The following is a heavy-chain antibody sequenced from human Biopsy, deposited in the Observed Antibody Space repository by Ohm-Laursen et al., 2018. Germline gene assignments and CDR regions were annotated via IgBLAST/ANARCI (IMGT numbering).Heavy chain of an antibody. CDR2: ITGSGGST. V-gene: IGHV3-23*01. D-gene: IGHD3-16*01. Sequence: SLRLSCAASAFTFSTYAMTWVRQAPGEGLEWVSSITGSGGSTYYPDSVKGRFTISRDNSKNSLYLQMNSLRAEDTAVYYCAKGYGPDNWFDPWGQGTLVTVSS. CDR3: AKGYGPDNWFDP. J-gene: IGHJ5*02. CDR1: AFTFSTYA.